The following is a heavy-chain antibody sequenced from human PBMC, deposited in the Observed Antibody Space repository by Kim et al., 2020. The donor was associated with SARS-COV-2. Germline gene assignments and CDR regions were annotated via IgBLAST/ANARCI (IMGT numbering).Heavy chain of an antibody. Sequence: YYADSVKGRFTISRDNAKNTLYLQMNSLRAEDTAVYYCAKLGQLAYYFDYWGQGTLVTVSS. CDR3: AKLGQLAYYFDY. D-gene: IGHD6-6*01. J-gene: IGHJ4*02. V-gene: IGHV3-23*01.